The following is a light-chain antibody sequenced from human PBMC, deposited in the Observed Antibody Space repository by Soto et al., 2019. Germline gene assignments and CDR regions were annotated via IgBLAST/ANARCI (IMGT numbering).Light chain of an antibody. CDR1: SSDVGGYNY. V-gene: IGLV2-14*01. Sequence: QSALTQPASVSGSPGQSITISCTGTSSDVGGYNYVSWYQQHPGKAPKLMIYDVRNRPSGVSNRFSGSKSVNTASLTISGLQAEDEADYYCSSYTTGSTYVFGTGTQLTVL. J-gene: IGLJ1*01. CDR3: SSYTTGSTYV. CDR2: DVR.